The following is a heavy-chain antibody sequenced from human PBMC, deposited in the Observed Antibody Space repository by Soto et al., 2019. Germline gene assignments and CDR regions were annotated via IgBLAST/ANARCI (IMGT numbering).Heavy chain of an antibody. V-gene: IGHV5-51*01. Sequence: LKISCKGSGYSFTSYWIAWVRQMPGKGLEWMGIIYPGDSDTRYSPSFQGQVTISADKSISTAYLQWSSLKASDTAMYYCARQSIIAVAGHDYYYGMDVWGQGTTVTVSS. D-gene: IGHD6-19*01. CDR3: ARQSIIAVAGHDYYYGMDV. CDR2: IYPGDSDT. CDR1: GYSFTSYW. J-gene: IGHJ6*02.